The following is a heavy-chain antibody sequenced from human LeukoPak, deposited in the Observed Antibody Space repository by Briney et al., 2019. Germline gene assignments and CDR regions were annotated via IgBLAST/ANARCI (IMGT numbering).Heavy chain of an antibody. CDR1: GITFSNAW. V-gene: IGHV3-15*01. Sequence: GGSLRLSCAASGITFSNAWMSWVRQAPGKGLEWVGRIKSKTDGGTTDYAGPVKGRFTISRDDSKNMLYLQMNSLKTEDTAVHYCTTARLYYYDSSGYFPRWFDPWGQGTLVTVCS. CDR3: TTARLYYYDSSGYFPRWFDP. CDR2: IKSKTDGGTT. D-gene: IGHD3-22*01. J-gene: IGHJ5*02.